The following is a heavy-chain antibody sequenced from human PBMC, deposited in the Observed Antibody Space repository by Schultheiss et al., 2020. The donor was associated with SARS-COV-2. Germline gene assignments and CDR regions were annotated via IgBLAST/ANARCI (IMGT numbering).Heavy chain of an antibody. J-gene: IGHJ4*02. D-gene: IGHD6-13*01. CDR2: ISAYNGNT. CDR1: GYTLTELS. V-gene: IGHV1-18*01. CDR3: ARGRAAVEDY. Sequence: ASVKVSCKVSGYTLTELSMHWVRQAPGQGLEWMGWISAYNGNTNYAQKLQGRVTMTTDTSTSTAYMELSSLRSEDTAVYYCARGRAAVEDYWGQGTLVTVSS.